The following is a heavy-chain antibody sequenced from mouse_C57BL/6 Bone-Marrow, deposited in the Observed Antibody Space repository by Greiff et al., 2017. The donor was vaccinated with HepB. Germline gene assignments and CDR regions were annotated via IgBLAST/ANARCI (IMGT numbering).Heavy chain of an antibody. Sequence: EVKLVESGGGLVKPGGSLKLSCAASGFTFSSYAMSWVRQTPEKRLEWVATISDGGSYTYSPDNVKGRFTSSRDNAKNNLYLQMSHLKSEDTAMYYCAREDDYDGFAYWGQGTSVTVSA. J-gene: IGHJ3*01. CDR1: GFTFSSYA. V-gene: IGHV5-4*03. CDR2: ISDGGSYT. CDR3: AREDDYDGFAY. D-gene: IGHD2-4*01.